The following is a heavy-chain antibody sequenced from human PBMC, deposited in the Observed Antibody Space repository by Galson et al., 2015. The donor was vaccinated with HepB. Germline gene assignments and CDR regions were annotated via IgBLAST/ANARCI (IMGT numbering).Heavy chain of an antibody. V-gene: IGHV3-23*01. D-gene: IGHD6-19*01. J-gene: IGHJ5*02. CDR3: AKDRGNSSSGWYNSAWFDP. CDR2: ISGSGDDI. Sequence: SLRLSCAASGFTFRSHAMSWVRQAPGKGLEWVSSISGSGDDIYNADSVKGRFTISRDNSKNTLYLQMNSLRAEDTAVYYCAKDRGNSSSGWYNSAWFDPWGQGTLVTVSS. CDR1: GFTFRSHA.